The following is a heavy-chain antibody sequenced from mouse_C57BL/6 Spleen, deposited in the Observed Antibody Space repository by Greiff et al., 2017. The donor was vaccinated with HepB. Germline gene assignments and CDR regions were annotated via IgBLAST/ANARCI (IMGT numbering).Heavy chain of an antibody. CDR1: GFTFSSYA. CDR3: AREDSTWYFDV. J-gene: IGHJ1*03. Sequence: EVQLVESGGGLVKPGGSLKLSCAASGFTFSSYAMSWVRQTPEKRLEWVATISDGGSYTYYPDNVKGRFTISRDNAKNNLYLQMSQLKSEDPAMYYCAREDSTWYFDVWGTGTTVTVSS. D-gene: IGHD2-5*01. V-gene: IGHV5-4*01. CDR2: ISDGGSYT.